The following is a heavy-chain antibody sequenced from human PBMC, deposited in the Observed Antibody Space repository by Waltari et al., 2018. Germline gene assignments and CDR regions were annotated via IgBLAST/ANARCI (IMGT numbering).Heavy chain of an antibody. CDR1: GFTFRSHC. CDR2: IAYDGRNE. J-gene: IGHJ4*02. CDR3: AKDVASYCSGGSCYTLDS. Sequence: QVQVVESGGGVVQAGGSLRLSCAASGFTFRSHCIHGGRQAPGKGLEWVSFIAYDGRNEYYADSVKGRFTIARDNSKNTLHLQMNSLREDDTAVYHCAKDVASYCSGGSCYTLDSWGQGTPVTVSS. V-gene: IGHV3-30*02. D-gene: IGHD2-15*01.